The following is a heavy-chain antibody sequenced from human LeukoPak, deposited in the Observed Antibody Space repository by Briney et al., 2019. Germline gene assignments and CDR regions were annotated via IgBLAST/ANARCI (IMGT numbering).Heavy chain of an antibody. CDR2: VSGSGGST. J-gene: IGHJ4*02. CDR1: GFTFSSSA. D-gene: IGHD5-24*01. V-gene: IGHV3-23*01. Sequence: GGSLRLSCVATGFTFSSSAMSWVRQPPGKGLEWVSSVSGSGGSTYYADSVKGRFTISRDNSKNTLYLQMNSLRAEDTAVYYCARLGDGYNRAYFDYWGQGTLVTVSS. CDR3: ARLGDGYNRAYFDY.